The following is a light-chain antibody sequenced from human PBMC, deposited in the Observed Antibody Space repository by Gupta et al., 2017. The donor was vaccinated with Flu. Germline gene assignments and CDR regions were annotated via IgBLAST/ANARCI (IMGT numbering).Light chain of an antibody. CDR1: SNDVATYNY. V-gene: IGLV2-14*01. Sequence: QSALSQPAPVSGSPGQSITISCAGASNDVATYNYVSWYHQHPGKAPILLIYEVNYRPSGISNRFSGSKSGNTASLTISGLRAEDEADYYCTSYITNSLLFGGGTRLTVL. J-gene: IGLJ2*01. CDR3: TSYITNSLL. CDR2: EVN.